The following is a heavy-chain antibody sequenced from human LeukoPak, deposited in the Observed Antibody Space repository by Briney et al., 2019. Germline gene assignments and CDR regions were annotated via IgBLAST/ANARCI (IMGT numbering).Heavy chain of an antibody. CDR3: ARGGYSSTLYGRYQH. V-gene: IGHV3-21*01. CDR1: GFTFSSYS. D-gene: IGHD6-13*01. CDR2: IISSSSYI. Sequence: GGSLRLSCAASGFTFSSYSMNWVRQAPGKGLEWVSSIISSSSYIYYADSVKGRFTISRDNAKNSLYLQMNSLRAEDTAVYYCARGGYSSTLYGRYQHWGQGTLVTVSP. J-gene: IGHJ1*01.